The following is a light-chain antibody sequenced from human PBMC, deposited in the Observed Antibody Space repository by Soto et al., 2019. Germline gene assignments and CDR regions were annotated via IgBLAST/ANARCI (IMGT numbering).Light chain of an antibody. J-gene: IGLJ1*01. CDR2: DVS. Sequence: QSVLTQPTSVSGSPGQSITISCTGTSSNVGGYNYVSWYQHHPGKAPKLMICDVSDRPSGVSNRFSGSKSGNTASLTISGLQAEDEADYYCSSYTSSSTPWVFGTGTEVTVL. CDR3: SSYTSSSTPWV. V-gene: IGLV2-14*03. CDR1: SSNVGGYNY.